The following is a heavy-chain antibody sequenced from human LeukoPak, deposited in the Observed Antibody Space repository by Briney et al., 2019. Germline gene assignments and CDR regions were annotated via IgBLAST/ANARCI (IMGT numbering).Heavy chain of an antibody. Sequence: PGGSLTLSCAACGFSLSSYTMNWVRQAPGKGLEWVSCIISSGSYIYYADSVKGRFTISRDHAKNSLYLQMNSLRAEDTAVYYCAIYFGGYCSSSNCYLGHLDYWGQGTLVTVSS. CDR2: IISSGSYI. J-gene: IGHJ4*02. CDR3: AIYFGGYCSSSNCYLGHLDY. V-gene: IGHV3-21*03. CDR1: GFSLSSYT. D-gene: IGHD2-2*01.